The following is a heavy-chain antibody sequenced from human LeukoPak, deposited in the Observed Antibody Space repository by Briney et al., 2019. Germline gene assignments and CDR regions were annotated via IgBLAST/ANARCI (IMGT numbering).Heavy chain of an antibody. CDR3: ARDSWFGELLYY. D-gene: IGHD3-10*01. CDR1: VGSVSSGNYY. J-gene: IGHJ4*02. CDR2: IYYSGST. Sequence: PTRPCSDSVGSVSSGNYYWSWIRQPPGKGLEWIGYIYYSGSTNYNPSLKSRVTISVDTSKNQFSLKLSSVTAADTAVYYCARDSWFGELLYYWGQGTLVTVSS. V-gene: IGHV4-61*01.